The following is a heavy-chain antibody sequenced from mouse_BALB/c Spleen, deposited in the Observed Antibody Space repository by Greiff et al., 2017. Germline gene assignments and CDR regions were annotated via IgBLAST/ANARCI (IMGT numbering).Heavy chain of an antibody. CDR2: ISNGGGST. V-gene: IGHV5-12-2*01. J-gene: IGHJ2*01. D-gene: IGHD4-1*01. Sequence: EVMLVESGGGLVQPGGSLKLSCAASGFTFSSYTMSWVRQTPEKRLEWVAYISNGGGSTYYPDTVKGRFTISRDNAKNTLYLQMSSLKSEDTAMYSCARCNWDGGYYFDYWGQGTTLTVSS. CDR1: GFTFSSYT. CDR3: ARCNWDGGYYFDY.